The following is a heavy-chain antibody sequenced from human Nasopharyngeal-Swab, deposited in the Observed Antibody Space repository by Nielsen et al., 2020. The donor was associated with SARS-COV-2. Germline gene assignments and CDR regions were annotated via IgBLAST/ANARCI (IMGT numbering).Heavy chain of an antibody. CDR3: ARQESTTVTTYAFDV. Sequence: SETLSLTCTVSGGSISSSSYYWGWIRQPPGKGLEWIGSIYYSGSTYYNPSLKSRVTISVDTSKNQFSLKLSSVTAADTAVYYCARQESTTVTTYAFDVWGQGTMVTVSS. CDR1: GGSISSSSYY. D-gene: IGHD4-17*01. CDR2: IYYSGST. V-gene: IGHV4-39*01. J-gene: IGHJ3*01.